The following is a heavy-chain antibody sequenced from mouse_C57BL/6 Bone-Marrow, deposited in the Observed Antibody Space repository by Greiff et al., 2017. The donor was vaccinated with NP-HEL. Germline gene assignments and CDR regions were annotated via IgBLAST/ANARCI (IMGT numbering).Heavy chain of an antibody. CDR1: GFTFSDYG. V-gene: IGHV5-17*01. Sequence: EVLLVQPGAGLVKPGASLKLSCAASGFTFSDYGMHWVRQAPEKGLEWVAYISSGSSTIYYADTVKGRFTISRDNAKNTPFLQMTSLRSEDTAMYDCARWDGYYGFAYWGQGTLVTVSA. D-gene: IGHD2-3*01. CDR2: ISSGSSTI. CDR3: ARWDGYYGFAY. J-gene: IGHJ3*01.